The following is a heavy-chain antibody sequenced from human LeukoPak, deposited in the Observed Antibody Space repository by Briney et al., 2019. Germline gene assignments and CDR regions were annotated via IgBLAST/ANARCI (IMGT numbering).Heavy chain of an antibody. D-gene: IGHD6-19*01. Sequence: GESLKISCKGSGYYFTNYWIAWVRLMPGKGLEWMGIIFPGDSDTRYSPSFQGQVTISADKSMNTAYLQWSNLKASDTAIYYCARQGAGGWYITPFDAWGQGTLVTVSS. J-gene: IGHJ4*02. CDR2: IFPGDSDT. V-gene: IGHV5-51*01. CDR3: ARQGAGGWYITPFDA. CDR1: GYYFTNYW.